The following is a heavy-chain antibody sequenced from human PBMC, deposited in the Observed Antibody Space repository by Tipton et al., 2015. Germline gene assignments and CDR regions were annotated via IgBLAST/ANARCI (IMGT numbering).Heavy chain of an antibody. CDR1: GFTFTNYV. J-gene: IGHJ4*02. D-gene: IGHD6-13*01. CDR2: ISGSGGST. V-gene: IGHV3-23*04. CDR3: AKDLHSSSWYTGFDY. Sequence: QLVQSGGGLIQPGGSLRLSCAASGFTFTNYVLAWVRQAPGKGLEWVSAISGSGGSTYYAESVKGRLTISRDNSKNTLYLQMDSLRAEDTAVYYCAKDLHSSSWYTGFDYWGQGTLVTVSS.